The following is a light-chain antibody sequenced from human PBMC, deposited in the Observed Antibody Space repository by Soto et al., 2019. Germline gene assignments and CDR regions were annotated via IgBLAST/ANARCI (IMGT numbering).Light chain of an antibody. CDR1: SSNIGAPYD. CDR3: QSYDSSLSAWV. J-gene: IGLJ3*02. V-gene: IGLV1-40*01. CDR2: GND. Sequence: QSVLTQPPSVSGAPGQRVTLSCSGSSSNIGAPYDVHWYQHLPGTAPKLLLSGNDNRPSGVPDRFSGSRSGTSASLAITGLQAEDEADYYCQSYDSSLSAWVFGGGTKLTVL.